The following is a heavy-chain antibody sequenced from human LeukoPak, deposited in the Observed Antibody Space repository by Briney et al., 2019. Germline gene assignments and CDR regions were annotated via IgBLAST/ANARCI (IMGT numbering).Heavy chain of an antibody. CDR1: GYTFSRYW. V-gene: IGHV3-74*01. D-gene: IGHD6-13*01. CDR2: INEDGSST. J-gene: IGHJ5*02. Sequence: GGSLRLSCAASGYTFSRYWMHWVRQGPGKGLVWVSRINEDGSSTSYAESVRGRFTISRDNAKNSLYLQMNSLRAEDTALYYCAKTRQGRYGNYNWFDPWGQGTLVTVSS. CDR3: AKTRQGRYGNYNWFDP.